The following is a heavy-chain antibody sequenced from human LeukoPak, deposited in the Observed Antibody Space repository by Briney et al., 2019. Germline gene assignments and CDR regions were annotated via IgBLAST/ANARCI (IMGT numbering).Heavy chain of an antibody. CDR3: ARDRSGFYSVDY. V-gene: IGHV3-30-3*01. CDR2: ISYDGSNK. D-gene: IGHD5-12*01. Sequence: SCKASGYTFTSYAMHWVRQAPGKGLEWVAVISYDGSNKYYADSVKGRFTISRDNSKNTLYLQMNSLRAEDTAVYYCARDRSGFYSVDYWGQGTLVTVSS. J-gene: IGHJ4*02. CDR1: GYTFTSYA.